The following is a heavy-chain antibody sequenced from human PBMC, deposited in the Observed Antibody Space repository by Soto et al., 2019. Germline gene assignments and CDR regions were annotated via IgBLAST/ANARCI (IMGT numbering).Heavy chain of an antibody. J-gene: IGHJ4*02. Sequence: SWGSLRLSFAASGLLFRNYGMHWVRQAPGRALEWVSLISHNGGDQSYAPSVRGRLTISRDNSRDTLYLHMTSLRTDDTAVYFCAKELFALTGTYYFHXWGQGTLVTVSX. CDR2: ISHNGGDQ. V-gene: IGHV3-30*18. CDR3: AKELFALTGTYYFHX. D-gene: IGHD1-20*01. CDR1: GLLFRNYG.